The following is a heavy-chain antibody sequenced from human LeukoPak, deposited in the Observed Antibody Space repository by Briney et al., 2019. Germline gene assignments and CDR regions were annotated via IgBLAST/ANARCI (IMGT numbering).Heavy chain of an antibody. D-gene: IGHD3-22*01. CDR1: GFTFSSYA. Sequence: PGGSLRLSCAASGFTFSSYAMSWVRQAPGKGLEWVSAISGSGGSTYYADSVKGRFTISRDNSKNTLYLQMNSLRAEDTAVYYCATSLRITMIVVVGPFDYWGQGTLVTVFS. J-gene: IGHJ4*02. CDR3: ATSLRITMIVVVGPFDY. V-gene: IGHV3-23*01. CDR2: ISGSGGST.